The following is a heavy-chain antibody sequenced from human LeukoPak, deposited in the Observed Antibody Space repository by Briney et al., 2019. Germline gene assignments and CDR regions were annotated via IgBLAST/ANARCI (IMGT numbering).Heavy chain of an antibody. Sequence: ASVKVSCKASGYTFTSYYMHWVRQAPGQGLEWMGIINPSGGSTSYAQKFQGRVTISLDTSKNQFSLKLSSVTAADTAVYYCARGKVDYDFWSGYYHYYYMDVWGKGTTVTVSS. D-gene: IGHD3-3*01. CDR3: ARGKVDYDFWSGYYHYYYMDV. CDR1: GYTFTSYY. CDR2: INPSGGST. V-gene: IGHV1-46*01. J-gene: IGHJ6*03.